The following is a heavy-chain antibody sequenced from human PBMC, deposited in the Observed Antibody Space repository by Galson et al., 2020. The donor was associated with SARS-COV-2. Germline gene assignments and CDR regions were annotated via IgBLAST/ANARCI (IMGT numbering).Heavy chain of an antibody. J-gene: IGHJ6*02. CDR2: ISYDGNNT. CDR1: GFTFSSYG. Sequence: QAGGSLRLSCIASGFTFSSYGMHWVRQAPGKGPEWVAVISYDGNNTYYADSVKGRFTISRDTSKNTLYLQMNSLRAEDTAVYYCARDGDYGDSDDYYYGMDVWGQGTTVTVSS. D-gene: IGHD4-17*01. V-gene: IGHV3-30*03. CDR3: ARDGDYGDSDDYYYGMDV.